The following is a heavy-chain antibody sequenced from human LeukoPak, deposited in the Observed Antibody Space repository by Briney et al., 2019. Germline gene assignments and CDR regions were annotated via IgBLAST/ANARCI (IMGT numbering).Heavy chain of an antibody. CDR3: ARVDGYSYGRFDY. Sequence: SETLSLTCTASGDSISSSSYNWGWIRQPPGKGLEWIGSIYYSGSTYYNPSLKSRVTISVDTSKNQFSLKLNSVTAADTAVYYCARVDGYSYGRFDYWGQGTLVTVSS. D-gene: IGHD5-18*01. CDR1: GDSISSSSYN. V-gene: IGHV4-39*07. CDR2: IYYSGST. J-gene: IGHJ4*02.